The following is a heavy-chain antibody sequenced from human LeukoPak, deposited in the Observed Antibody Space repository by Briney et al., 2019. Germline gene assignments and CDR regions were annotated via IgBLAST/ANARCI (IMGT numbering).Heavy chain of an antibody. D-gene: IGHD2-2*01. CDR3: ARGIVVVPAAMLAGWFDP. CDR2: IYYSGST. J-gene: IGHJ5*02. Sequence: PSETLSLTCTVSGGSISSYYWSWIRQPPGKGLEGIGYIYYSGSTNYNPSLKSRVTISVDTSKNQFSLKLSSVTAADTAVYYCARGIVVVPAAMLAGWFDPWGQGTLVTVSS. V-gene: IGHV4-59*01. CDR1: GGSISSYY.